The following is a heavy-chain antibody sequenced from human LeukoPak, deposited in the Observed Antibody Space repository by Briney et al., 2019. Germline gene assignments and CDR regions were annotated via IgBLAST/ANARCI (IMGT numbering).Heavy chain of an antibody. D-gene: IGHD2-15*01. CDR3: ATLGYCSGGSCRYLDY. CDR1: GGSISSSSYY. J-gene: IGHJ4*02. V-gene: IGHV4-39*01. Sequence: PSETLSLTCTVSGGSISSSSYYWGWIRQPPGKGLEWIGSIYYSGSTYYNPSLKSRITISVDTSKNQFSLKLSSVTAADTAVYYCATLGYCSGGSCRYLDYWGQGTLVTVSS. CDR2: IYYSGST.